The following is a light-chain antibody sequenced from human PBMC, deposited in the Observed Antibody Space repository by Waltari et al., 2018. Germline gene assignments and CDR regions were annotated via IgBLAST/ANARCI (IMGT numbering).Light chain of an antibody. CDR3: QSFDSNVRGGVV. CDR2: GKH. CDR1: SSNIGAGHD. J-gene: IGLJ3*02. V-gene: IGLV1-40*01. Sequence: QSILTQPTSVSGAPGQRVTISCTGSSSNIGAGHDVHWYQAFPGTAPKLLLYGKHHRPSGVPYRFSGSKSGSSASLAINGLQAEDEADYYCQSFDSNVRGGVVFGGGTKVTVL.